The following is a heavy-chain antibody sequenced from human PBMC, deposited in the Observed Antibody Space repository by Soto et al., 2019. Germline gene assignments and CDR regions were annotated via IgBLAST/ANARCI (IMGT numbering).Heavy chain of an antibody. CDR1: GFTFSSYG. D-gene: IGHD3-3*01. Sequence: GGSLRLSCAASGFTFSSYGMHWVRQAPGKGLEWVAVISYDGSNKYYADSVKGRFTISRDNSKNTLYLQMNSLRAEDTAVYYCAKDGSRITIFGVVIRSYYYYGMDVWGQGTTVTAP. J-gene: IGHJ6*02. V-gene: IGHV3-30*18. CDR3: AKDGSRITIFGVVIRSYYYYGMDV. CDR2: ISYDGSNK.